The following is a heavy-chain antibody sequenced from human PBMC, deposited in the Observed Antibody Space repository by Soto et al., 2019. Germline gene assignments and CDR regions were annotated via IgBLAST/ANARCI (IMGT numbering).Heavy chain of an antibody. V-gene: IGHV1-18*01. Sequence: ASVKVSCKASGYTFTSYGISWVRQAPGQGLEWMGWISAYNGNTNYAQKFQGRVTITADESTSTAYMELSSLRSEDTAVYYCARGVNRLFGVVIPTYYYYYGMDVWGQGTTVTVSS. D-gene: IGHD3-3*01. CDR3: ARGVNRLFGVVIPTYYYYYGMDV. CDR2: ISAYNGNT. J-gene: IGHJ6*02. CDR1: GYTFTSYG.